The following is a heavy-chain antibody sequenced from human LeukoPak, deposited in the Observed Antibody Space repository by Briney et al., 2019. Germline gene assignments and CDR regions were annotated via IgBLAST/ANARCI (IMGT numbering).Heavy chain of an antibody. CDR2: INPSGGST. D-gene: IGHD1/OR15-1a*01. J-gene: IGHJ4*02. Sequence: ASVKVSGMASGYTFTSYYMHWVRPAPGQGLEWMGIINPSGGSTNYAQKFQGRVTMARDTSTSTFYMELSSLRSEDTAVYYCAREDQSNTRSYFDYWGQGTLVTVSS. CDR1: GYTFTSYY. CDR3: AREDQSNTRSYFDY. V-gene: IGHV1-46*01.